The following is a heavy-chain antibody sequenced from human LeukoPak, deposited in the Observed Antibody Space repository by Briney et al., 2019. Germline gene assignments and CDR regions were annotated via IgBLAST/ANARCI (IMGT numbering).Heavy chain of an antibody. CDR1: GGTFSSYA. D-gene: IGHD3-22*01. CDR3: ARGGYYDSSSYYAPAIDY. V-gene: IGHV1-69*13. CDR2: IIPIFGTA. J-gene: IGHJ4*02. Sequence: SVNVSCTASGGTFSSYAISWVRQAPGQGLEWMGGIIPIFGTANYAQKFQGRVTITADESTSTAYMELSSLRSEDTAVYYCARGGYYDSSSYYAPAIDYWGQGTLVTVSS.